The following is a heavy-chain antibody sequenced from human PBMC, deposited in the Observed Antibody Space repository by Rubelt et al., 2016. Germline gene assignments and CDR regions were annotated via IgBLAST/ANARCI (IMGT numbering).Heavy chain of an antibody. CDR2: VSYDGTNE. CDR1: GFTFDSSA. Sequence: SGFTFDSSAMHWVRQAPGKGLEWVAIVSYDGTNEYYRDSVKGRFIISRDNSKNTLYLQMNSLRAEDTAVYYCARDRAFVSSSSGVFDYWGQGTLVTVSS. V-gene: IGHV3-30*04. D-gene: IGHD6-6*01. CDR3: ARDRAFVSSSSGVFDY. J-gene: IGHJ4*02.